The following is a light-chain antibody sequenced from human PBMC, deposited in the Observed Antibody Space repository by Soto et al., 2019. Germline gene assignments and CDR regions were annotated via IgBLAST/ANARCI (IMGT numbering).Light chain of an antibody. CDR2: EAS. CDR1: STDFVSYNR. V-gene: IGLV2-18*01. Sequence: QSVLTQPPSVSGSPGQSVTISCTGTSTDFVSYNRVSWYQQPPDTAPKLMIYEASNRPSGVPDRFSGSKSGNTASLTISGLRDEDEADYYCSLYTSENTYVFGTGTKV. CDR3: SLYTSENTYV. J-gene: IGLJ1*01.